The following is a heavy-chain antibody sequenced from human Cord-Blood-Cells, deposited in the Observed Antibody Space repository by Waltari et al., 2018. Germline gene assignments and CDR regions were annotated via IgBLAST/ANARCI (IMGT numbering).Heavy chain of an antibody. CDR3: TRDLDY. V-gene: IGHV3-73*02. CDR1: GFTFSGSA. Sequence: EVQLVESGGGLVQPGGSLKLSCAASGFTFSGSATHGVRQASGKGLEWVGRIRSKANSYATAYAASVKGRFTISRDDSKNTAYLQMNSLKTEDTAVYYCTRDLDYWGQGTLVTVSS. J-gene: IGHJ4*02. CDR2: IRSKANSYAT.